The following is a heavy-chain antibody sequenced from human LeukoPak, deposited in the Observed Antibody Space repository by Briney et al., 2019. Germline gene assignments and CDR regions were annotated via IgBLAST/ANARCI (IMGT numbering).Heavy chain of an antibody. J-gene: IGHJ5*02. CDR2: VSPDGNTE. Sequence: PGGSLRLSCAASGFTFSSYWMSWVRQVPGKGLEWVANVSPDGNTEYYVDSVKGRFTIFRDNAKNSLDLQMHTLGAEDTAVYYCARGDSLGWSFGPWGQGTLVTVSS. CDR1: GFTFSSYW. CDR3: ARGDSLGWSFGP. D-gene: IGHD6-19*01. V-gene: IGHV3-7*01.